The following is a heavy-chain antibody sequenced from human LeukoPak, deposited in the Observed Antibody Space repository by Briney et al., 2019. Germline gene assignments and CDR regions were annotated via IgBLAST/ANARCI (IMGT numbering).Heavy chain of an antibody. CDR1: GGSFSGYY. D-gene: IGHD4-23*01. Sequence: SETLSLTCAVYGGSFSGYYWSWIRQPPGKGLEWMGEINHSGSTNYKPSLKSRVTISVATSKNQFSLKLSSVTAADTAVYYCARGLDYGGNSGQAFDYWGQGTLVTVSS. V-gene: IGHV4-34*01. CDR3: ARGLDYGGNSGQAFDY. J-gene: IGHJ4*02. CDR2: INHSGST.